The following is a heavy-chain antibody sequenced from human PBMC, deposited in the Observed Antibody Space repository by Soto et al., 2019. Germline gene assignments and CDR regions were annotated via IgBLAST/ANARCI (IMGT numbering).Heavy chain of an antibody. J-gene: IGHJ6*02. Sequence: QVQLQESGPGLVKPSQTLSLTCTVSGGSISSGGYYWSWIRQHPGKGLEWIGYIYYSGSTYYNPSLKSRVTISVDTSKNQFSLKLSSVTAADTAVYYCARDREGGFRGRHYYYYGMDVWGQGTTVTVSS. D-gene: IGHD3-16*01. CDR2: IYYSGST. V-gene: IGHV4-31*03. CDR3: ARDREGGFRGRHYYYYGMDV. CDR1: GGSISSGGYY.